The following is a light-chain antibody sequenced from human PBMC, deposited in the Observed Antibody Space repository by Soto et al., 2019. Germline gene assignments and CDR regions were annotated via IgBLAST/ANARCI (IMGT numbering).Light chain of an antibody. CDR3: SSYTRSSTLYV. CDR1: SSDVGGYNY. Sequence: SVLTQPASVSGSPGQSITISCTGTSSDVGGYNYVSWYQQYPDKAPKVMIYDVSNRPSGVSNRFSGSKSGDTASLTISGLQAEDEADYYCSSYTRSSTLYVFGTGTKVTVL. V-gene: IGLV2-14*03. J-gene: IGLJ1*01. CDR2: DVS.